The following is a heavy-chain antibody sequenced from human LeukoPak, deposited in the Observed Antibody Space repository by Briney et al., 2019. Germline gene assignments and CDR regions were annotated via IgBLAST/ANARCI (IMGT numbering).Heavy chain of an antibody. D-gene: IGHD3-10*01. J-gene: IGHJ4*02. CDR2: FDPEDGEA. Sequence: GASVRVSCTVSGYTLTELSMHWVRQAPGKGLEWMGGFDPEDGEAIYAQKFQGRVTMTEDTSTDTAYMELSSLRSEDTAVYYCAPADYRFGGMGGYWGQGTLVTVSS. V-gene: IGHV1-24*01. CDR1: GYTLTELS. CDR3: APADYRFGGMGGY.